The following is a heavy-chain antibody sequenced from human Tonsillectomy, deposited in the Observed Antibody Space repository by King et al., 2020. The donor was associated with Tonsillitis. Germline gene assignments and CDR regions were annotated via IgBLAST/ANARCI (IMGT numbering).Heavy chain of an antibody. V-gene: IGHV4-39*01. CDR1: GDSIRSGDHY. J-gene: IGHJ4*02. D-gene: IGHD1-26*01. Sequence: QLQESGPGVVKPSETLSLTCSVSGDSIRSGDHYWAWIRQPPGKGLEWIGYMYYSGSIFYNPSLKSRLTISGGTSENRFSLKLSSVTAADTAVYFCARYVSGSFDYWGKGALVTVSS. CDR3: ARYVSGSFDY. CDR2: MYYSGSI.